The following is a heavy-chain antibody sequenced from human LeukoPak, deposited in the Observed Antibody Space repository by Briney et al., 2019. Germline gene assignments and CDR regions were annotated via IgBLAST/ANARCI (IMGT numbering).Heavy chain of an antibody. CDR1: GYTLTELS. J-gene: IGHJ4*02. V-gene: IGHV1-24*01. D-gene: IGHD3-16*02. Sequence: ASVKVSCKVSGYTLTELSMHWVRQAPGKGLEWMGGFDPEDGETIYAQKLQGRVTMTTDTSTSTAYMELRSLRSDDTAVYYCARDRMVTFGGVIALNFDYWGQGTLVTVSS. CDR2: FDPEDGET. CDR3: ARDRMVTFGGVIALNFDY.